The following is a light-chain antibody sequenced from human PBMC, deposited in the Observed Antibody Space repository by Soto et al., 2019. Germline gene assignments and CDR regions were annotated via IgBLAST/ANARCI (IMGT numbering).Light chain of an antibody. CDR2: DVT. J-gene: IGLJ3*02. Sequence: QSVLTQPHSVSGSRGQSVTISCTGTNSDVGRYNSVSWYQQLPGNAPRLLIFDVTNRPSGVSDRFSGSKSGDTASLTISGLQPQDEADYFCFSYSSDQIAMFGGGTKVTVL. CDR3: FSYSSDQIAM. CDR1: NSDVGRYNS. V-gene: IGLV2-11*01.